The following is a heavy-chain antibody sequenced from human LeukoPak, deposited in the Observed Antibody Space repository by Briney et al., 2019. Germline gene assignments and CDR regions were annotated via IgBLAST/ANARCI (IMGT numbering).Heavy chain of an antibody. J-gene: IGHJ5*02. V-gene: IGHV4-34*01. CDR1: GGSFSGYC. CDR2: INHSGST. CDR3: ARARPGIITIFGVVIDGGWFDP. Sequence: SETLSLTCAVYGGSFSGYCWSWIRQPPGKGPEWIGEINHSGSTNYNPSLKSRVTISVDTSKNQFSLKLSSVTAADTAVYYCARARPGIITIFGVVIDGGWFDPWGQGTLVTVSS. D-gene: IGHD3-3*01.